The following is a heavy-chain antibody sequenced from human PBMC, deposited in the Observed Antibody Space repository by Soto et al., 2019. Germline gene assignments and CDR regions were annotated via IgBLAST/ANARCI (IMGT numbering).Heavy chain of an antibody. CDR2: INHIGGA. CDR1: GGSFSGYY. Sequence: SETLSLTCAVYGGSFSGYYWSWIRQPPGKGLEWIGEINHIGGANYDPSLNSRVIISLDTSKNQFTLRLSSVTAADTAVYYCARGTWRQRFDPWAQGTLVTVS. CDR3: ARGTWRQRFDP. V-gene: IGHV4-34*01. J-gene: IGHJ5*01.